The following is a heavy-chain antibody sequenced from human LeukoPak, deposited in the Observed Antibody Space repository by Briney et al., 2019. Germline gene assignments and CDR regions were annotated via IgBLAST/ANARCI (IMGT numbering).Heavy chain of an antibody. D-gene: IGHD5-12*01. CDR2: IYSGGST. CDR3: ARARCDTCGYGS. V-gene: IGHV3-66*02. Sequence: PGGSLRLSCAASGFTVSSNYMSWVRQAPGKGLEWVSVIYSGGSTYYADSVRGRFTISRDASKNTLYLQMNSLRAEDTAEYYCARARCDTCGYGSWGQGTLVTVSS. J-gene: IGHJ5*02. CDR1: GFTVSSNY.